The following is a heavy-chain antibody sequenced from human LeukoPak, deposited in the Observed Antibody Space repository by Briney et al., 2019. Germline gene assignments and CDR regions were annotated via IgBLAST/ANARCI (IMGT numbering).Heavy chain of an antibody. J-gene: IGHJ4*02. V-gene: IGHV3-7*03. CDR3: VREDGSCYYY. D-gene: IGHD1-26*01. Sequence: GGSLRLSCAASGFPFSNYWMSWVRQAPGRGLEWVANIKQDGGEMYYVDSVKGRFTISKDNAKNSLYLQMNSLRAADTAVYYCVREDGSCYYYWGQGTVVIVSS. CDR1: GFPFSNYW. CDR2: IKQDGGEM.